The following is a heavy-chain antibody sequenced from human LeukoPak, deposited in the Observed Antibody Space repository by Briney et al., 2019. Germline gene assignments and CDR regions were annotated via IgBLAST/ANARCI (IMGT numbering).Heavy chain of an antibody. CDR1: GFTFSSYA. J-gene: IGHJ4*02. Sequence: PGGSLRLSCAASGFTFSSYAMSWVRQAPGKGLEWVSAISGSGGSTYYADSVKGRFTISRDNSKNTPYLQMNSLRAEDTAVYYCAKGDYDILTGLYYFDYWGQGTLVTVSS. V-gene: IGHV3-23*01. D-gene: IGHD3-9*01. CDR2: ISGSGGST. CDR3: AKGDYDILTGLYYFDY.